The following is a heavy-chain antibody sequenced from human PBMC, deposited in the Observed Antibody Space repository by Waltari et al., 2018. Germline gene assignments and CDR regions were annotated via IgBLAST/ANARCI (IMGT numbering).Heavy chain of an antibody. CDR3: ARRRGYSDY. CDR2: MNPNSGNT. CDR1: GYTFPRYD. V-gene: IGHV1-8*01. D-gene: IGHD5-18*01. Sequence: QVQLVQSGAEGKKPGASVEVSCKASGYTFPRYDIHWVRQATGQGLEWMGWMNPNSGNTGYAQKFQGRVTMTRTTSICTAYMELGSLRSEDTAVYYCARRRGYSDYWGQGTLVTVSS. J-gene: IGHJ4*02.